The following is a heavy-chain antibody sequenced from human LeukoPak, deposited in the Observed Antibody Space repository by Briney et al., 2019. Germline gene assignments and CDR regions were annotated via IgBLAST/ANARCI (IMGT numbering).Heavy chain of an antibody. J-gene: IGHJ4*02. Sequence: GASVKVSCKASGYTFTNYGISWVRQAPGQGLEWMGQINPYNGNTSYAQRLQGRVTMTTDTSTSTSYMELRSLTSDDTAVYYCARVTGSSISSRSLLYWGQGTLATVSS. CDR3: ARVTGSSISSRSLLY. V-gene: IGHV1-18*01. D-gene: IGHD6-13*01. CDR2: INPYNGNT. CDR1: GYTFTNYG.